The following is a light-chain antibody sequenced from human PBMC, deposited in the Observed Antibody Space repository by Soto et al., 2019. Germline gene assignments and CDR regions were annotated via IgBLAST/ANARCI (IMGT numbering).Light chain of an antibody. CDR3: ETYERGLLD. J-gene: IGLJ1*01. CDR1: SSTIKAGYD. V-gene: IGLV1-40*01. CDR2: GNS. Sequence: SVLTQPPSVSGAPAKSVTISCTGSSSTIKAGYDVHWYQQLPGTAPKLLIYGNSNRPSGDPDRDSGSKFGTSDSQIITGLQCEDKAAAYCETYERGLLDFGTVT.